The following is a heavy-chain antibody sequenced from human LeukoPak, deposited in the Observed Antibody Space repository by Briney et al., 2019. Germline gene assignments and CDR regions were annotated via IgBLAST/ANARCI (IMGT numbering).Heavy chain of an antibody. J-gene: IGHJ6*02. D-gene: IGHD2-15*01. CDR2: IIPIFGTA. Sequence: GASVKVSFKASGGTFSSYAISWVRQAPGQGLEWMGGIIPIFGTANYAQKFQGRVTITADESTSTAYMELSSLRSEDTAVYYCARVLGCSGGSCHISYYYYYGMDVWGQGTTVTVSS. CDR3: ARVLGCSGGSCHISYYYYYGMDV. V-gene: IGHV1-69*13. CDR1: GGTFSSYA.